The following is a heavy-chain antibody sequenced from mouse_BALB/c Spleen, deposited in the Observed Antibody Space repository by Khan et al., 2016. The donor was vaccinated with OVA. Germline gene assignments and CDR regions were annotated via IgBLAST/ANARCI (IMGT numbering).Heavy chain of an antibody. V-gene: IGHV1S81*02. J-gene: IGHJ3*01. CDR2: INPSNGGT. CDR1: GYTFTSYY. CDR3: TRSGYGAFAY. D-gene: IGHD1-1*02. Sequence: QIQLVQSGAELVKPGASVRLSCKASGYTFTSYYLYWVKQMPGQGLEWIGDINPSNGGTNFNEKFKTKAILTVDKSSRTAYMQLSSLTSEDSAVYYCTRSGYGAFAYWGQGTLVTVSA.